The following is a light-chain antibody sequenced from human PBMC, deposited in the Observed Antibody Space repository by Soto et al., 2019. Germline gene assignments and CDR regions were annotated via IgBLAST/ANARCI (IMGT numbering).Light chain of an antibody. CDR3: SSYTSSRIRV. Sequence: QSALTQPSSVSGSPGQSITISCTGTSSDVGGYNYVSWYHQHPGKAPKLMIYDVSNRPSGLSNRFSGSKSGSTASLTISGLQAEDEADYYCSSYTSSRIRVFGGGTKLTVL. CDR1: SSDVGGYNY. CDR2: DVS. J-gene: IGLJ3*02. V-gene: IGLV2-14*01.